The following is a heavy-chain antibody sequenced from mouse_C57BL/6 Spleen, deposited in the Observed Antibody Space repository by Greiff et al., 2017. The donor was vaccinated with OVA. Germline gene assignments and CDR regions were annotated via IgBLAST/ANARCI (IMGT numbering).Heavy chain of an antibody. D-gene: IGHD2-5*01. CDR2: ISSGSSTI. CDR3: AIYSNYVGFAY. V-gene: IGHV5-17*01. Sequence: EVHLVESGGGLVKPGGSLKLSCAASGFTFSDYGMHWVRQAPEKGLEWVAYISSGSSTIYYADTVKGRFTISRDNAKNTLFLQMTSLRSEDTAMYYCAIYSNYVGFAYWGQGTLVTVSA. J-gene: IGHJ3*01. CDR1: GFTFSDYG.